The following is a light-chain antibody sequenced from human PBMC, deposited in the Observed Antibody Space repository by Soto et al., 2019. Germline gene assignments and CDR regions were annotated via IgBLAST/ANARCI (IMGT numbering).Light chain of an antibody. CDR3: QQYHTFAYT. Sequence: DIQMTQSPSTLSASVGDRVTITCRASQTISSSLAWYQQQPGKAPKLLIYDVSTLKRGVPSRFSGSRSGTEFTLSISSLQPDDFAPYYCQQYHTFAYTFGQGTSLESK. CDR1: QTISSS. J-gene: IGKJ2*01. V-gene: IGKV1-5*01. CDR2: DVS.